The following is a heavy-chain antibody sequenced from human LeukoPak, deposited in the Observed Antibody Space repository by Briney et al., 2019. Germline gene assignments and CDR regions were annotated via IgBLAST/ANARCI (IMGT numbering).Heavy chain of an antibody. Sequence: PGGSLRLSCAASGFTFISYAMSWVRQAPGKGLEWVSAISGSGGSTYYADSVKGRFTISRDNSKNTLYLQMNSLRAEDTAVYYCAKGYSGSDDAFDIWGQGTMVTASS. J-gene: IGHJ3*02. CDR3: AKGYSGSDDAFDI. D-gene: IGHD1-26*01. CDR2: ISGSGGST. V-gene: IGHV3-23*01. CDR1: GFTFISYA.